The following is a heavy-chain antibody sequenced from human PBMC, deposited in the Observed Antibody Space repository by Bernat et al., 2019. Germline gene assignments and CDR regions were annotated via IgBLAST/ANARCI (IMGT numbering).Heavy chain of an antibody. V-gene: IGHV3-30-3*01. Sequence: QVQLVESGGGVVQPGRSLRLSCAASGFTFSSSAMHWVRQAPGKGLEWVAVISYDGSNKYYADSLKGRFTISRDNSKNTLYLQMNSLRAEDTAVYYCARVIAVAGTSMDVWGQGTTVTVSS. D-gene: IGHD6-19*01. CDR3: ARVIAVAGTSMDV. CDR1: GFTFSSSA. CDR2: ISYDGSNK. J-gene: IGHJ6*02.